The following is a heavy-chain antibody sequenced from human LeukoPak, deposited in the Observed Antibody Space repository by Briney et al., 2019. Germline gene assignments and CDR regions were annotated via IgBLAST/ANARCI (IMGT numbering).Heavy chain of an antibody. CDR3: ATALYNWHDDGQALGMDV. D-gene: IGHD1-20*01. CDR2: IKQDETEK. Sequence: PGGSLRLSCTASGFTFSSFWMGWVRQAPGKGLEWVANIKQDETEKFYLGSVRGRFTISRDNAKNSLYLQMNSLRVEDTAVYYCATALYNWHDDGQALGMDVWGQGTTVTVSS. CDR1: GFTFSSFW. J-gene: IGHJ6*02. V-gene: IGHV3-7*01.